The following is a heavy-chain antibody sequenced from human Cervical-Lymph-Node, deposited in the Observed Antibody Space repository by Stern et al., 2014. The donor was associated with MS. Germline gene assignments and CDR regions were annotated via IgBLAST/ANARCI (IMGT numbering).Heavy chain of an antibody. CDR3: ARELAAGFDY. CDR1: GFPFSSYG. D-gene: IGHD6-13*01. CDR2: IWYDGSNK. J-gene: IGHJ4*02. V-gene: IGHV3-33*01. Sequence: VQLVESGGGVVQPGRSLRLSCAASGFPFSSYGMHWVRQAPGQGLEWVAVIWYDGSNKYYADSVKGRFTISRDNSKNTLYLQMNSLRAEDTAVYYCARELAAGFDYWGQGTLVTVSS.